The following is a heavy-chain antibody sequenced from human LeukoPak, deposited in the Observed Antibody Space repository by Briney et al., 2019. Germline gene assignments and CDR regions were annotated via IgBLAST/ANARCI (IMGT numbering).Heavy chain of an antibody. Sequence: KTSETLSLTCTVSGGSISSYYWSWIRQPPGKGLELIGFIYYSGSTNYNPSLKSRVTISVDTSTNQFSLKLSSVNAADTAVYYCARLSGSSLPYYYYGMDVWGQRTTVTVSS. J-gene: IGHJ6*02. CDR1: GGSISSYY. D-gene: IGHD6-13*01. CDR2: IYYSGST. V-gene: IGHV4-59*01. CDR3: ARLSGSSLPYYYYGMDV.